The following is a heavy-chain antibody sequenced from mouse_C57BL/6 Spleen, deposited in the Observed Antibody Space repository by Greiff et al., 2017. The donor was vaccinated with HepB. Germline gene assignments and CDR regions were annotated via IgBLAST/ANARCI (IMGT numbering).Heavy chain of an antibody. J-gene: IGHJ2*01. CDR3: ARSGNYDYFDD. Sequence: EVQLQQSGPELVKPGASVKISCKASGYTFTDYYMNWVKQSHGKSLEWIGDINPNNGGTSYNQKFKGKATLTVDKSSSTAYMELRSLTSEDSAVYDCARSGNYDYFDDWGQGTTLTVSS. D-gene: IGHD2-1*01. CDR1: GYTFTDYY. CDR2: INPNNGGT. V-gene: IGHV1-26*01.